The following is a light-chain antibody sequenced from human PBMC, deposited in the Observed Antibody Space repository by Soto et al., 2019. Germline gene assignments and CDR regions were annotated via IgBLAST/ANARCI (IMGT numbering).Light chain of an antibody. CDR2: EGS. Sequence: QSVLTQPASVSGSPGQSITISCTGTSSDVGSYNLVSWYQQYPGKAPKFMIYEGSKRPSGVSNRFSGSKSGNTASLTISGLHAEDEAEYYCCSYAGSSIYVFGTGTKVTVL. J-gene: IGLJ1*01. V-gene: IGLV2-23*01. CDR3: CSYAGSSIYV. CDR1: SSDVGSYNL.